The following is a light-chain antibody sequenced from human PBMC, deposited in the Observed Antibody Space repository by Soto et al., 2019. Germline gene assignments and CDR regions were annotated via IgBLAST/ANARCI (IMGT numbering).Light chain of an antibody. Sequence: DIQMTQTPSSLSASVGDRITITCRASQSMNRYLNWYQQKPGKAPKLLIYTASSLQSGVPSRFNGSGSGTDFTLTISSLQPEDFATYYCQQSFTTPLTFGGGTRVEIK. V-gene: IGKV1-39*01. CDR1: QSMNRY. CDR3: QQSFTTPLT. J-gene: IGKJ4*01. CDR2: TAS.